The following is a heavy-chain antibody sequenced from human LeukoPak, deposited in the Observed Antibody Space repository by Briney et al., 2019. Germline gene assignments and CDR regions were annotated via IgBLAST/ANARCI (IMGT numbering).Heavy chain of an antibody. V-gene: IGHV1-69*06. D-gene: IGHD5-12*01. CDR3: ARDSGYGRDYFDY. Sequence: GASVKVSCKASGGTFSSYAISWVRQAPGQGLEWMGGIIPIFGTANYAQKFQGRVTITADKSTSTAYMELSSLRSEDTAVYYCARDSGYGRDYFDYWGQGTLVTVSS. CDR1: GGTFSSYA. J-gene: IGHJ4*02. CDR2: IIPIFGTA.